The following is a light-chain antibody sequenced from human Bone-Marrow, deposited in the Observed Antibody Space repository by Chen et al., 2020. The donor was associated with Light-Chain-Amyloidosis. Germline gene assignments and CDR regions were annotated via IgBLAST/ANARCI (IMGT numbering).Light chain of an antibody. CDR2: DNN. J-gene: IGLJ2*01. V-gene: IGLV1-51*01. CDR3: GTWDSSLSAAV. Sequence: QAVLTQPPSVSAAPGQNVTISCSGSTSNIGNNYVSWFHHLPGTAPKLLIYDNNERPSGIADRVSGSKSATSAALGSSGLRTGDEADYYCGTWDSSLSAAVFGGGTKVTVL. CDR1: TSNIGNNY.